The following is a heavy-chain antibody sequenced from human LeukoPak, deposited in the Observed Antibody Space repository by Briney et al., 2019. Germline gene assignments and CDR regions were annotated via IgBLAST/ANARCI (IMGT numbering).Heavy chain of an antibody. CDR3: ARDRLRIFGVVTYMFDY. CDR2: ISSSGSTI. J-gene: IGHJ4*02. Sequence: GGSLRLSCAASGFTFSDYYMSWIRQAPGKGLEWVSYISSSGSTIYYADSVKGRFTISRDNAKNSLYLQMNSLRAEDTAVYYCARDRLRIFGVVTYMFDYWGQGTLVTISS. V-gene: IGHV3-11*01. CDR1: GFTFSDYY. D-gene: IGHD3-3*01.